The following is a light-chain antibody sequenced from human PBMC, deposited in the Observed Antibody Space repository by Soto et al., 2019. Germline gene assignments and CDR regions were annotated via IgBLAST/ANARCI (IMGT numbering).Light chain of an antibody. CDR1: QDISNY. CDR3: XQXXXXPLT. J-gene: IGKJ4*01. Sequence: DIQMTQSPSSLSASVGDRVTITCQASQDISNYLNWYQQKPGKAPKLLIYDASNLETGVPSRFSGSGSGTDFTFTISSLQPEDIATYXXXQXXXXPLTFXGGTKVDIK. CDR2: DAS. V-gene: IGKV1-33*01.